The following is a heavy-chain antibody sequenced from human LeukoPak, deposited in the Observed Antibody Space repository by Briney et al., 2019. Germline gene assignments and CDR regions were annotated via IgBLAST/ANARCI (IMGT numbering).Heavy chain of an antibody. V-gene: IGHV1-18*01. CDR3: AVHWDYYDSSGYYYY. D-gene: IGHD3-22*01. Sequence: EASVKVSCKASGYTFTSYGISWVRQAPGQGREWMGWISAYNGNTNYAQKLQGRVTMTTDTSTSTAYMELRSLRSDDTAVYYCAVHWDYYDSSGYYYYWGQGTLVTVSS. CDR1: GYTFTSYG. CDR2: ISAYNGNT. J-gene: IGHJ4*02.